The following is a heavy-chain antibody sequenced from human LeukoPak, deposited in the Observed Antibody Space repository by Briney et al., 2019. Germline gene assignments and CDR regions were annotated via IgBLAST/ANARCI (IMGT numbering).Heavy chain of an antibody. CDR3: ARGSATVTPKVFDY. CDR2: IYHSGST. V-gene: IGHV4-30-2*01. CDR1: GGSISSGGYS. D-gene: IGHD4-17*01. J-gene: IGHJ4*02. Sequence: SETLSLTCAVSGGSISSGGYSWSWIRQPPGKGLEWIGYIYHSGSTYYNPSLKSRVTISVDTSKNQFSLKLSSVTAADTAVYYCARGSATVTPKVFDYWGQGTLVTVSS.